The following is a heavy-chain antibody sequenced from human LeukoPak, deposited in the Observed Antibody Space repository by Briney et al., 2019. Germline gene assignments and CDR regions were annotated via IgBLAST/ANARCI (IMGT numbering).Heavy chain of an antibody. CDR3: ARVGSGYDFFDC. CDR2: VYSSGST. CDR1: GGAISGYY. V-gene: IGHV4-4*07. J-gene: IGHJ4*02. D-gene: IGHD3/OR15-3a*01. Sequence: SDTLSLTCTVSGGAISGYYWSWIRQPAGKGLEWLGRVYSSGSTKYNPSLESRVTMSVDTSKNQFSLKLNFVAAADTAVYYCARVGSGYDFFDCWGQGTLVTVSS.